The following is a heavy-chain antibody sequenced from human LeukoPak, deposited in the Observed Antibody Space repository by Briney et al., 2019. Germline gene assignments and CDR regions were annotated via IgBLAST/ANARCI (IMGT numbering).Heavy chain of an antibody. V-gene: IGHV3-30*03. Sequence: GRSLRLSCAASGFTFSSYGMHWVRQAPGKGLEWVAVISYDGSNKYYADSVKGRFTISRDNSKNTLYLQMNSLRAEDTAVYYCATLFGELLGMDYWGRGTLVTVSS. CDR3: ATLFGELLGMDY. CDR2: ISYDGSNK. J-gene: IGHJ4*02. D-gene: IGHD3-10*02. CDR1: GFTFSSYG.